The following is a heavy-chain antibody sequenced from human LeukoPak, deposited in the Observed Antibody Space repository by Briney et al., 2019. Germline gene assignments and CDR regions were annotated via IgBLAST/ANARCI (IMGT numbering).Heavy chain of an antibody. Sequence: SETLSLTCTVSGGSISSYYWSWIRQPAGKGLEWIGRIYTSGSTNYNPSLKSRVTMSVDTSKNQFSLKLSSVTAADTAVYYCARVKAARLYYYYYHMDVWGKGTTVTVSS. V-gene: IGHV4-4*07. CDR3: ARVKAARLYYYYYHMDV. CDR1: GGSISSYY. CDR2: IYTSGST. D-gene: IGHD6-6*01. J-gene: IGHJ6*03.